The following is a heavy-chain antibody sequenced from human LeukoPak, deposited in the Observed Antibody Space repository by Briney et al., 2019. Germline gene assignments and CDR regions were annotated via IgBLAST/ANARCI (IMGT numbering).Heavy chain of an antibody. D-gene: IGHD3-10*01. J-gene: IGHJ6*02. V-gene: IGHV3-11*01. CDR2: ISSSGSTI. CDR1: GFTFSDYY. CDR3: AMGNSGSYGMDV. Sequence: GRSLRLSCAASGFTFSDYYMSWIRQAPGKGLARVSYISSSGSTIYYADSVKGRLTISRDNAKNSLYLQMNSLRAEDTAVYYCAMGNSGSYGMDVWGQGTTVTVSS.